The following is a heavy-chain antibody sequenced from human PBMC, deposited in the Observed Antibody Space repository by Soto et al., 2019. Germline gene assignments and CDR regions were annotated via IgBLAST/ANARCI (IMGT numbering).Heavy chain of an antibody. D-gene: IGHD3-3*01. CDR3: AHRVLRTVFGLVTTTAIYFDF. CDR1: GFSLTTSGVG. V-gene: IGHV2-5*02. Sequence: QITLNESGPTVVRPTETLTLTCRFSGFSLTTSGVGVGWIRQSPGKAPEWLALIYWDDDKRYSASLKSRLTITKDPSKSHVVLTVSYLYPTDTATYYCAHRVLRTVFGLVTTTAIYFDFWGQGTPVAVSS. J-gene: IGHJ4*02. CDR2: IYWDDDK.